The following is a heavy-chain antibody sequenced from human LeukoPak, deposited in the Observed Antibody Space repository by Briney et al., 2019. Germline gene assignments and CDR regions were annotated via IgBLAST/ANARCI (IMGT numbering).Heavy chain of an antibody. Sequence: GASVKVSCKASGYTFTTYDINWVRQAPGQGPEWMGWMNPNSGNTDYAQKFQGRVTMTRNTSISTAYMELSSLRFEDTAVYYCARGNRYSYGSGSSCFDYWGLGTLVTVSS. CDR3: ARGNRYSYGSGSSCFDY. V-gene: IGHV1-8*01. D-gene: IGHD3-10*01. CDR2: MNPNSGNT. J-gene: IGHJ4*02. CDR1: GYTFTTYD.